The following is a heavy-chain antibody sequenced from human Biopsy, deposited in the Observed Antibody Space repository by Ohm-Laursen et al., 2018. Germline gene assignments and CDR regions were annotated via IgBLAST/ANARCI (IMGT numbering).Heavy chain of an antibody. CDR3: GNEVHGRDY. D-gene: IGHD2-15*01. V-gene: IGHV4-34*08. CDR2: INQAGTT. J-gene: IGHJ4*02. CDR1: GKTFSDYQ. Sequence: GTLSLTCAVFGKTFSDYQWSWIRQPPGKGLERIGQINQAGTTNYNPSLKSRVPISADASKYEFSLRLTSVTAADTAVYLCGNEVHGRDYWGLGAQVTVSS.